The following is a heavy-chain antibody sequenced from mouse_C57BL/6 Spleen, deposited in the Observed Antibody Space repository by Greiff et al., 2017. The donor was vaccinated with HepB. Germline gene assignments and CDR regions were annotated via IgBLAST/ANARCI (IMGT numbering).Heavy chain of an antibody. D-gene: IGHD2-5*01. Sequence: EVKLQQSGPELVKPGASVKISCKASGYTFTDYYMNWVKQSHGKSLEWIGDINPNNGGTSYNQKFKGKATLTVDKSSSTAYMELRSLTSEDSAVYYCARLGYSNYFDYWGQGTTLTVSS. J-gene: IGHJ2*01. V-gene: IGHV1-26*01. CDR1: GYTFTDYY. CDR3: ARLGYSNYFDY. CDR2: INPNNGGT.